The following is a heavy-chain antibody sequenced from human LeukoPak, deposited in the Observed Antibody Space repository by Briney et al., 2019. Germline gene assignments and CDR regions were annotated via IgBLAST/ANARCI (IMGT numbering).Heavy chain of an antibody. CDR2: ISYDGSNK. CDR3: ARDGDYGDYDSQKYFDY. V-gene: IGHV3-30*19. J-gene: IGHJ4*02. Sequence: GGSLRLSCAASGFTFSSYGMHWVRQAPGKGLEWVAVISYDGSNKYYADSVKGRFTISRDNSKNTLYLQMNSLRAEDTAVYYCARDGDYGDYDSQKYFDYWGQGTLVTVSS. CDR1: GFTFSSYG. D-gene: IGHD4-17*01.